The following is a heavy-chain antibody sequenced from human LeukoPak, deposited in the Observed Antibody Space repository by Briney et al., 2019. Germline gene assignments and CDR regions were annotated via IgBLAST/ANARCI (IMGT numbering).Heavy chain of an antibody. D-gene: IGHD2-15*01. J-gene: IGHJ5*02. CDR1: GFTFSSYS. CDR3: AKDRKYCSGGSCYSDNWFDP. V-gene: IGHV3-21*04. CDR2: ISSSSSYI. Sequence: PGGSLRLSCAASGFTFSSYSMNWVRQAPGKGLEWVSSISSSSSYIYYADSVKGRFTISRDNAKNSLYLQMNSLRAEDTAVYYCAKDRKYCSGGSCYSDNWFDPWGQGTLVTVSS.